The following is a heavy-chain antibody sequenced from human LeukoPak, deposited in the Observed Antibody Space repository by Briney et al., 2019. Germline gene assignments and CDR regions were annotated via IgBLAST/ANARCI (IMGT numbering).Heavy chain of an antibody. CDR2: IFGSGGST. Sequence: SGGSLRLSCAASGFTFSSYAMYWVRQAPGKGLEWVSGIFGSGGSTHYADSVKGRFTISRDNSKNTVYLQMNSLRAEDTAVYYCAKTTTGYSSGRFPGWPVDCWGQGTLVTVSS. J-gene: IGHJ4*02. CDR1: GFTFSSYA. V-gene: IGHV3-23*01. D-gene: IGHD6-19*01. CDR3: AKTTTGYSSGRFPGWPVDC.